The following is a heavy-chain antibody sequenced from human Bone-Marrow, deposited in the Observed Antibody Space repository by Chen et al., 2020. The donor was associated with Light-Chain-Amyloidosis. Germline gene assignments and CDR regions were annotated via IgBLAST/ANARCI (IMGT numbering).Heavy chain of an antibody. Sequence: QVQLQQWGAGLLKPSETLSLTCAVYGGSFSGYYWSWIRQPPGKGLEWIGEINHSGSTNYNPSRKSRGTISVDTSKNQYSLKLSSVTAADTAVYYCARGTHYDFWSGYYYYYMDVWGKGTTVTVSS. CDR2: INHSGST. CDR3: ARGTHYDFWSGYYYYYMDV. D-gene: IGHD3-3*01. V-gene: IGHV4-34*01. J-gene: IGHJ6*03. CDR1: GGSFSGYY.